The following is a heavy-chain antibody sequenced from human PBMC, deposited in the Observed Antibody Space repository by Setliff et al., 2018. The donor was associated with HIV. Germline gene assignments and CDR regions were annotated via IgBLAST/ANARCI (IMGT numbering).Heavy chain of an antibody. CDR1: GGSFSYFY. Sequence: SETLSLTCAVFGGSFSYFYWSWIRQPPGKGLEWIGEISYSGSTVYNPSLKSRVTMSVDASKNLVSLNLNSVTAADTAIYYCARGVARQVVIDRWFDPWGQGTPVTVSS. CDR3: ARGVARQVVIDRWFDP. V-gene: IGHV4-34*01. D-gene: IGHD2-21*01. J-gene: IGHJ5*02. CDR2: ISYSGST.